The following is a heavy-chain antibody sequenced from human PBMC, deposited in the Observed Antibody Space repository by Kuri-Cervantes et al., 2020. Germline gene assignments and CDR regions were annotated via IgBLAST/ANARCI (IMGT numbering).Heavy chain of an antibody. CDR2: IRYDGSNR. D-gene: IGHD3-22*01. J-gene: IGHJ4*02. V-gene: IGHV3-30*02. CDR1: RLTFSKYA. Sequence: GGSLRLSCAASRLTFSKYAMHWVRQAPGKGLEWVAFIRYDGSNRYYADSVKGRFTISRDNSKNTLYLQMTSLSAEDTAVYYCAKFNFVSGSYLAFDHWGQGTLVTVSS. CDR3: AKFNFVSGSYLAFDH.